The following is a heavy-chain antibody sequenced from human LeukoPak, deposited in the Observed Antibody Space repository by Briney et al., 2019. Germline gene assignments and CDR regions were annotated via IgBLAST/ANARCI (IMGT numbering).Heavy chain of an antibody. CDR2: ISAYNGNT. CDR3: AITVTGYYFDY. Sequence: ASVKVSCKASGYTFTSYGISWVRQAPGQGLEWMGWISAYNGNTNYAQKPQGRVTMTTDTSTSTAYMELRSLRSDDTAVYYCAITVTGYYFDYWGQGTLVTVSS. J-gene: IGHJ4*02. CDR1: GYTFTSYG. D-gene: IGHD4-17*01. V-gene: IGHV1-18*01.